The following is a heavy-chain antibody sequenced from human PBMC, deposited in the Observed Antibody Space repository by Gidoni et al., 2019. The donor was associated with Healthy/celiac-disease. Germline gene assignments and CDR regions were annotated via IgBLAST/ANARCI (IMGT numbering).Heavy chain of an antibody. Sequence: EVQLVESGGGLVQPGGSLRLSCAAAGFTFSSYSMNGVRKAPGKGLEWVSYISSSMSTIYYADCVKGRFTNSRENARNSLYLQMNSIRAEDTAVYYCARVYSYDSSGYLGGYYYYGMDVGGQGTTVTVSS. CDR3: ARVYSYDSSGYLGGYYYYGMDV. D-gene: IGHD3-22*01. CDR1: GFTFSSYS. J-gene: IGHJ6*02. CDR2: ISSSMSTI. V-gene: IGHV3-48*01.